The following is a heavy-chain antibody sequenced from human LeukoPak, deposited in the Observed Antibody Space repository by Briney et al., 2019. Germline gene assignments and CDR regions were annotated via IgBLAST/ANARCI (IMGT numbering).Heavy chain of an antibody. Sequence: SETLSLTCSVSGDSIDRSIYYWAWIRQSPGKGLEWIGTVYYSGTTYYNPSLKSPVSISVDTSKNQFSLKMNSVTAADTAVYYCARRMGSGYVITYWYFDLWGRGTLVTVSS. D-gene: IGHD2-15*01. V-gene: IGHV4-39*01. CDR3: ARRMGSGYVITYWYFDL. CDR1: GDSIDRSIYY. CDR2: VYYSGTT. J-gene: IGHJ2*01.